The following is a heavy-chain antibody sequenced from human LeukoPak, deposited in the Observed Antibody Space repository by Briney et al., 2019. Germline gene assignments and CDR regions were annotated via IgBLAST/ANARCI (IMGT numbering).Heavy chain of an antibody. V-gene: IGHV3-23*01. CDR2: TSDDSSFT. Sequence: GGSLRLSCAASGFTFSNYAMTWVRQAPGKGLECISTTSDDSSFTYYADSVKGRSAISRDDSKNTLYLQMNNLKVEDTAVYYCAKGRCSGVGCDSFHSWGQGALVTVSS. CDR1: GFTFSNYA. CDR3: AKGRCSGVGCDSFHS. J-gene: IGHJ4*02. D-gene: IGHD2-15*01.